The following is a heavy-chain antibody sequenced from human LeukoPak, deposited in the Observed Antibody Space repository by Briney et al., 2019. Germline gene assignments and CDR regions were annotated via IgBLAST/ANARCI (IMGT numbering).Heavy chain of an antibody. CDR3: AKDRRAVAGPLSY. J-gene: IGHJ4*02. D-gene: IGHD6-19*01. V-gene: IGHV3-30*18. CDR2: ISYDGSNK. Sequence: PGGSLRLSCTASAFAFSNHAMSWVRQAPGKGLEWVAVISYDGSNKYYADSVKGRFTISRDNSKNTLYLQMNSLRAEDTAVYYCAKDRRAVAGPLSYWGQGTLVTVSS. CDR1: AFAFSNHA.